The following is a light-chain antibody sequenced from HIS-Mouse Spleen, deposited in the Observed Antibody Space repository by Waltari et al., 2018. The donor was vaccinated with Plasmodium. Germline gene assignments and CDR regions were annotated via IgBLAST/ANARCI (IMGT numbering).Light chain of an antibody. CDR1: QGIISY. CDR3: QQANSFPWT. V-gene: IGKV1-8*01. CDR2: ATS. Sequence: AIRMTQSPSSFSASTGDRFSITCRASQGIISYLAWYQQKPGKAPKLLIYATSTLQSVGPSRFSGSGSGTDFTLTISSLQPEDFATYYCQQANSFPWTFGQGTKVEIK. J-gene: IGKJ1*01.